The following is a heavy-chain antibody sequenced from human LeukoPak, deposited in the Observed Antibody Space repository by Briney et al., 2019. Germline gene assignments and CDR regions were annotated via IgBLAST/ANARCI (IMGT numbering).Heavy chain of an antibody. CDR3: AKAGPYYSDS. V-gene: IGHV3-23*01. CDR1: GFTFNNYG. CDR2: ISGSGDAT. Sequence: LGGSLRLSCAASGFTFNNYGMRWVRQAPGMGLEWVSTISGSGDATYYADSVKGRFTISRDNSKNTLFLQMNSLTAEDTAVYYCAKAGPYYSDSWGQGTLVTVSS. J-gene: IGHJ4*02.